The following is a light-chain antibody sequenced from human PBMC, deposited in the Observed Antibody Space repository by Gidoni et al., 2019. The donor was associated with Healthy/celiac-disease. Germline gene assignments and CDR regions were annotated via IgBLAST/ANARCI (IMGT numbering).Light chain of an antibody. J-gene: IGLJ2*01. CDR2: EFS. CDR3: SSYTSSTGV. Sequence: QSALTQPASVSESPGQAVTISCTGTRRDVGGYNYVSWYQQHPGKAPKLMIYEFSNRPSGVSTRFSGSKSGNTASLTISGLQAEDEADYYCSSYTSSTGVFGGGTKLTVL. V-gene: IGLV2-14*01. CDR1: RRDVGGYNY.